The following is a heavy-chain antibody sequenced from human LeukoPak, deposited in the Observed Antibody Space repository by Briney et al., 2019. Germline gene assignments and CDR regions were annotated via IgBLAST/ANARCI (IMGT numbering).Heavy chain of an antibody. D-gene: IGHD3/OR15-3a*01. CDR2: MNLDGREE. CDR1: GFTFSSYW. J-gene: IGHJ4*02. V-gene: IGHV3-7*01. CDR3: ARDDGFSSYSY. Sequence: GGSLRLSCAASGFTFSSYWMTWVRQAPGKGLEWVANMNLDGREEYYVDSVRGRFTISRDNAKNSLYLQINSVTAEDTAVYYCARDDGFSSYSYWGQGTLVTVSS.